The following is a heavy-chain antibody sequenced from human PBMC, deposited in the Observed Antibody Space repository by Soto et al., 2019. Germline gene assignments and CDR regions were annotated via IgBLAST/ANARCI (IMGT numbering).Heavy chain of an antibody. Sequence: EVQLLESGGGLVQPGGSLRLSCAASGFTFSTYGMSWVRQAPGKGLEWVSAISRNADYTNYADSVKGRFTISRDNSKNTLYLQMNSLRAEDTAVYYCAKGRGGTSDHYSYFDYWGQGTLVTVSS. CDR2: ISRNADYT. CDR3: AKGRGGTSDHYSYFDY. J-gene: IGHJ4*02. CDR1: GFTFSTYG. D-gene: IGHD3-22*01. V-gene: IGHV3-23*01.